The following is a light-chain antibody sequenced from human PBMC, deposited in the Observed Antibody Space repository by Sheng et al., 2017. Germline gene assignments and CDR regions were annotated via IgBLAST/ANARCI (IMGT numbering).Light chain of an antibody. CDR3: QQRSNWPPYT. Sequence: IVLTQSPATLSLSPGERATLSCRASQSVSSYLAWYQQKPGQAPRLLIYDASSRATGIPARFSASGSGTDFTLTISSLEAEDFAVYYCQQRSNWPPYTFGQGTKLEI. V-gene: IGKV3-11*01. J-gene: IGKJ2*01. CDR2: DAS. CDR1: QSVSSY.